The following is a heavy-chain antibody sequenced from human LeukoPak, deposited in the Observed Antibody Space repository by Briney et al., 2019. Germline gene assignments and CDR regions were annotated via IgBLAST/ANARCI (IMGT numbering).Heavy chain of an antibody. Sequence: PGESLKISCKGSGYSFSSYWIGWVRQMPGKGLEWMGIIYPGDSDTRYSPSFQGQVTISADKSTTTAYLQWSSLKASDTAMYYCARRAYCGGDCYIDYWGQGTLVTVSS. D-gene: IGHD2-21*02. J-gene: IGHJ4*02. CDR2: IYPGDSDT. V-gene: IGHV5-51*01. CDR3: ARRAYCGGDCYIDY. CDR1: GYSFSSYW.